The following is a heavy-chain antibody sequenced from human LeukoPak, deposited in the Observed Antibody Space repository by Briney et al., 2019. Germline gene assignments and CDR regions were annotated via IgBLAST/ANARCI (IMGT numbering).Heavy chain of an antibody. CDR3: AKDRVATERYYMDV. Sequence: GGSLRLSCAASGFTFEDYAMHWVRQAPGKGLEWVSGISWSSNTVGYADSVKGRFTISRDNAKNSLYLQMNSLRAEDTAVYYCAKDRVATERYYMDVWGKGTTVTISS. CDR1: GFTFEDYA. D-gene: IGHD6-13*01. V-gene: IGHV3-9*01. CDR2: ISWSSNTV. J-gene: IGHJ6*03.